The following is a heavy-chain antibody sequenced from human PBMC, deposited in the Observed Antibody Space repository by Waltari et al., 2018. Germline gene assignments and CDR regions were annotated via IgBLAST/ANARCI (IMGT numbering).Heavy chain of an antibody. J-gene: IGHJ5*02. CDR1: GGSFSGYY. D-gene: IGHD3-3*01. CDR3: ARAFWKLGLFDP. CDR2: INHSGST. V-gene: IGHV4-34*01. Sequence: QVQLQQWGAGLLKPSETLSLTCAVYGGSFSGYYWSWIRQPPGKGLEWIGEINHSGSTNYNPSLKSRVTISVDTSKNQFSLKLSSVTAADTAVYYCARAFWKLGLFDPWGQGTLVTVSS.